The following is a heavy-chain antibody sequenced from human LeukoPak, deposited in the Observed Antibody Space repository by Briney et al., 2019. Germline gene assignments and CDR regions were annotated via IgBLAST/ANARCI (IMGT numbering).Heavy chain of an antibody. D-gene: IGHD3-22*01. CDR1: GFTFSSYA. CDR2: ITGSGGRT. J-gene: IGHJ4*02. CDR3: ARDGSSGYYIDY. V-gene: IGHV3-23*01. Sequence: GGSLRLSCAASGFTFSSYAMNWVRQAPGKGLEWVSAITGSGGRTYYADSVKGRFTISRDNSKNTLYLQMNSLRAEDTAVYYCARDGSSGYYIDYWGQGTLVTVSS.